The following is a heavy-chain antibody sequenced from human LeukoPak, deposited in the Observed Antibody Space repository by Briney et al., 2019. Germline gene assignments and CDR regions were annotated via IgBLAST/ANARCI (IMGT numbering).Heavy chain of an antibody. D-gene: IGHD3-16*02. J-gene: IGHJ4*02. V-gene: IGHV3-21*01. CDR1: GYTFTSYY. CDR3: ARDSLSDYVGGSYPRGDY. Sequence: ASVKVSCKASGYTFTSYYMHWVRQAPGKGLEWVSSISSSSYIYYADSVKGRFTISRDNAKNSLYLQMNSLRAEDTAVYYCARDSLSDYVGGSYPRGDYWGQGTLVTVSS. CDR2: ISSSSYI.